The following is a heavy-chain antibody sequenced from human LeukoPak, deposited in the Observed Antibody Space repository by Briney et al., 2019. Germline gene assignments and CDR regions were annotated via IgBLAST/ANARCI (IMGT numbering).Heavy chain of an antibody. CDR3: ARHTIFCSFINCSPFDP. V-gene: IGHV4-39*01. J-gene: IGHJ5*02. CDR1: GGSINSALYY. Sequence: SETLSLTCTVSGGSINSALYYWAWIRQTPEQQLEWIGSVSHDGFTKYSPSLGGRVSLSADTSKNAFFMEVHAVTAADSAIYYCARHTIFCSFINCSPFDPWGQGTLVTVSS. D-gene: IGHD3-3*01. CDR2: VSHDGFT.